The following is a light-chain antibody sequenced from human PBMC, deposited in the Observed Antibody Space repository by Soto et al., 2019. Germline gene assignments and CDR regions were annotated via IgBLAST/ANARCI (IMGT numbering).Light chain of an antibody. CDR2: LGS. V-gene: IGKV2-28*01. CDR1: QSLLHSNGYNY. CDR3: MQALQSPLT. J-gene: IGKJ4*01. Sequence: DIVMTQSPLSLPVTPGEPASISCRSSQSLLHSNGYNYLDWYLQKPGQSPQLLIYLGSNRASGVPDRCSGSGSGTDFTLKISRVEAEDVGVYYCMQALQSPLTFGGGNKVEIK.